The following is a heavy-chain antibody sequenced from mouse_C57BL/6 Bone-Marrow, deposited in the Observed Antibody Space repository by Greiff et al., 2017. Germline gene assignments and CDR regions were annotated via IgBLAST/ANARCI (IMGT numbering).Heavy chain of an antibody. V-gene: IGHV10-3*01. Sequence: EVKVVESGGGLVQPKGSLKLSCAASGFTFNTYAMHWVRQAPGKGLEWVARIRSKSSNYATYYADSVKDRFTISRDDSQSMLYLQMNNLKTEDTAMYYCVREGGLYDYFYYYAMDYWGQGTSVTVSS. CDR2: IRSKSSNYAT. J-gene: IGHJ4*01. D-gene: IGHD2-4*01. CDR3: VREGGLYDYFYYYAMDY. CDR1: GFTFNTYA.